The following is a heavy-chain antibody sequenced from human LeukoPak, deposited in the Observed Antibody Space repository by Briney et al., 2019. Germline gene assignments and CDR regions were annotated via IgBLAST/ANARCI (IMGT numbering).Heavy chain of an antibody. V-gene: IGHV4-39*01. D-gene: IGHD4-23*01. CDR3: ARHEATVVNDAFDI. Sequence: SETLSLTCTVSGGSISSSSYYWGWIRQPPGKGLEWNGSIYYSGSTYYNPSLKSRVTISVDTSKNQSSLKLSSVTAADTAVYYCARHEATVVNDAFDIWGQGTMVTVSS. J-gene: IGHJ3*02. CDR2: IYYSGST. CDR1: GGSISSSSYY.